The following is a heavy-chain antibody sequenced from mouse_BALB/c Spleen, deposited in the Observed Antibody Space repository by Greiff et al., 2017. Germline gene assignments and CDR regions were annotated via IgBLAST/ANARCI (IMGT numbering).Heavy chain of an antibody. J-gene: IGHJ3*01. CDR2: INPYNGGT. CDR1: GYSFTGYT. D-gene: IGHD2-1*01. V-gene: IGHV1-18*01. CDR3: ARGDGNYSWFAY. Sequence: DVKLQESGPELVKPGASMKISCKASGYSFTGYTMNWVKQSHGKNLEWIGLINPYNGGTSYNQKFKGKATLTVDKSSSTAYMELLSLTSEDSAVYYCARGDGNYSWFAYWGQGTLVTVSA.